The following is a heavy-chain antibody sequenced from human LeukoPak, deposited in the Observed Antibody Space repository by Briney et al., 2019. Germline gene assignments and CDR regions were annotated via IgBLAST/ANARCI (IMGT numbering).Heavy chain of an antibody. CDR3: ARDGAGYSSGWYKVQIDY. J-gene: IGHJ4*02. Sequence: ASVKVSCKASGYTFTGYYMHWVRQAPGQGLEWMGWINPNSGGTNYAQKFQGRVTMTRDTSISTAYMELSRLRSDDTAVYYCARDGAGYSSGWYKVQIDYWGQGTLVTVSS. V-gene: IGHV1-2*02. CDR2: INPNSGGT. CDR1: GYTFTGYY. D-gene: IGHD6-19*01.